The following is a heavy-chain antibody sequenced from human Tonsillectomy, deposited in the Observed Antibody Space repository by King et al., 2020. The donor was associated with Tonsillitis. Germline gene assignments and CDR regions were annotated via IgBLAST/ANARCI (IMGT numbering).Heavy chain of an antibody. V-gene: IGHV3-23*04. J-gene: IGHJ6*03. CDR1: GFIFSSHA. Sequence: QLVQSGGGLVQPGGSLRLSCVASGFIFSSHAMSWVRQAPGKGLEWVSGISGSGGSTYYADSVKGRFTISRANSKNTLYLQMNNLRAEDTAVYYWAKPRGATILSGMDVWGKGTTVTVSS. CDR2: ISGSGGST. D-gene: IGHD5-12*01. CDR3: AKPRGATILSGMDV.